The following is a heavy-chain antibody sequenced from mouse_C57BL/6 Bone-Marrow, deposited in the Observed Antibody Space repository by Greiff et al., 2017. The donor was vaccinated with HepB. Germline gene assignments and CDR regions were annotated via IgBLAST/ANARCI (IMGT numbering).Heavy chain of an antibody. V-gene: IGHV5-12*01. CDR2: ISNGGGST. CDR1: GFTFSDYY. Sequence: DVKLVESGGGLVQPGGSLKLSCAASGFTFSDYYMYWVRQTPEKRLEWVAYISNGGGSTYYPDTVKGRFTISRDNAKNTLYLQMSRLKSEDTAMYYCARHDGYDEGAWFAYWGQGTLVTVSA. D-gene: IGHD2-2*01. CDR3: ARHDGYDEGAWFAY. J-gene: IGHJ3*01.